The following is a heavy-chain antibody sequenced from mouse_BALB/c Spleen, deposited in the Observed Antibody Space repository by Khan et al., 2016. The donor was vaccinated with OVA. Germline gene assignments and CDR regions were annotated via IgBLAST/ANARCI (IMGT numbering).Heavy chain of an antibody. D-gene: IGHD2-14*01. J-gene: IGHJ4*01. Sequence: QLEESGPGLVKPSQSLSLTCTVTGYSITSDYAWNWIRQFPGDRLEWMGYISPSGSASYNPSLKSRISITRDTSKNQFFLQLKSVTTEDTATYFCARSLYYSYGYGLDYWGRGSSVTVSS. CDR2: ISPSGSA. CDR1: GYSITSDYA. V-gene: IGHV3-2*02. CDR3: ARSLYYSYGYGLDY.